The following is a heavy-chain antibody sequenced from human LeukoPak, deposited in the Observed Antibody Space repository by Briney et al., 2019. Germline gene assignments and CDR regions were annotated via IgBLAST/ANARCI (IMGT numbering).Heavy chain of an antibody. CDR1: SFTFTNAY. D-gene: IGHD5-12*01. Sequence: GGSLRLSCAASSFTFTNAYMSWVRQAPGKGLEWVGRIESKTDGGTTEYAAPVKGRFTISSDDSTNTMYLQMSSLKTEDTAVYYCTLDSGYDYFDYWGQGTLVTVSS. V-gene: IGHV3-15*04. CDR3: TLDSGYDYFDY. J-gene: IGHJ4*02. CDR2: IESKTDGGTT.